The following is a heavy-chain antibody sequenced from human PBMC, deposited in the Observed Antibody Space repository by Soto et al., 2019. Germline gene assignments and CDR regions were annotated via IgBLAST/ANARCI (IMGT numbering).Heavy chain of an antibody. CDR3: ARDRSTQNNWFDP. Sequence: GGSLRLSCAASGFTFSDYYMSWIRQAPGKGLEWVSYIGSSGGPTYYADSVRGRFTISRDNAKNSLYLQMTSLRAEDTAVYYWARDRSTQNNWFDPWGQGTLVTVSS. CDR2: IGSSGGPT. V-gene: IGHV3-11*01. CDR1: GFTFSDYY. J-gene: IGHJ5*02.